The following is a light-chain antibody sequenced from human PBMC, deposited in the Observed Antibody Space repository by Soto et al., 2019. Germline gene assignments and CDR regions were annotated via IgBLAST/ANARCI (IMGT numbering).Light chain of an antibody. CDR3: QQYNKWRT. CDR2: GAS. V-gene: IGKV3-15*01. Sequence: EIVMTQSPATLPVSPGERATLSCRASQSVSSNLAWYQQKPGQAPRLLIYGASTRATGIPARFSGSGSGTEFTLTISSLQSEDFAVYYCQQYNKWRTFGQGTKVDIK. CDR1: QSVSSN. J-gene: IGKJ1*01.